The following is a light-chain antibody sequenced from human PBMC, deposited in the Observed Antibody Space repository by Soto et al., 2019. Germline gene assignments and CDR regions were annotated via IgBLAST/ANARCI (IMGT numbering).Light chain of an antibody. Sequence: QSVLTQPPSASGTPGQRVTISCSGSSSNIGSNYVYWYQQLPGTAPKLLIYRNNQRPSGVPDRFSGSKSGTSASLAISGRRSPDVGVNYCAQCEDTVSVVVFGGGTKLTVL. CDR2: RNN. CDR3: AQCEDTVSVVV. V-gene: IGLV1-47*01. J-gene: IGLJ2*01. CDR1: SSNIGSNY.